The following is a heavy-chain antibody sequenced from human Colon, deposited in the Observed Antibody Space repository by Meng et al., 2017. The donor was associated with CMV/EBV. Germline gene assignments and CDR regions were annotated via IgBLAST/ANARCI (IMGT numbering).Heavy chain of an antibody. CDR3: AKPHQDYYYDKSGGYGMDV. Sequence: GGSLRLSCVAYGFNFNIYAINWVRQAPGKGLEWVSSISGSADTTHYADSVGGRFTISRDNSKNTVYLQMDSLRAEDTAVYYCAKPHQDYYYDKSGGYGMDVWGQGTTVTVSS. D-gene: IGHD3-22*01. CDR2: ISGSADTT. V-gene: IGHV3-23*01. J-gene: IGHJ6*02. CDR1: GFNFNIYA.